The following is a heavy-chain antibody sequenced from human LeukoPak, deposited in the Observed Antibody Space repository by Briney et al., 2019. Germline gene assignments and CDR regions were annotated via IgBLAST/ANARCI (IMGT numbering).Heavy chain of an antibody. J-gene: IGHJ1*01. CDR1: GYSISNGYY. CDR2: VYHGGNT. D-gene: IGHD1-26*01. CDR3: ARSYNGSFLY. Sequence: PSETLSLTCTVSGYSISNGYYWGWIRPPPGKGLEFIGKVYHGGNTYYKASLKRRVTISLETAKNQFYLRLSSVTAADTAVYYCARSYNGSFLYWGQGSLVTVSS. V-gene: IGHV4-38-2*02.